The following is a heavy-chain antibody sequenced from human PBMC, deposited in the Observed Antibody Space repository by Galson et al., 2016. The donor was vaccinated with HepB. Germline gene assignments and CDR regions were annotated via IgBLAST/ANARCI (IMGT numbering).Heavy chain of an antibody. CDR1: GFTITNNY. J-gene: IGHJ4*02. D-gene: IGHD6-13*01. Sequence: SLRLSCAASGFTITNNYMTWVRQAPGKGLEWVSVIYSTSTTYYADSVKGRFTISRDRSKNMVYLQMNSLRAEDTAVYYCASELAAAGGFDYWGQGTLVTVYS. CDR2: IYSTSTT. CDR3: ASELAAAGGFDY. V-gene: IGHV3-66*01.